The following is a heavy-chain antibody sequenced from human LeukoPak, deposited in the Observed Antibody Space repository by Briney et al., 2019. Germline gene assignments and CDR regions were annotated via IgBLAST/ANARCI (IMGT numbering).Heavy chain of an antibody. CDR1: GYTFTSYY. CDR3: TRDVGYCSGGSCPYWFDP. V-gene: IGHV1-46*01. CDR2: INPSGGSA. Sequence: ASVKVSCKASGYTFTSYYMHWVRQAPGQGLEWMGIINPSGGSASYAQKFQGRVTMTRDTSTSTVYMELSSLRSEDTAVYYCTRDVGYCSGGSCPYWFDPWGQGTLVTVSS. J-gene: IGHJ5*02. D-gene: IGHD2-15*01.